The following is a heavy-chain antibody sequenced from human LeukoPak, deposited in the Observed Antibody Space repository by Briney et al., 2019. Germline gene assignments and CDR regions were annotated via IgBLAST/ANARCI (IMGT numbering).Heavy chain of an antibody. V-gene: IGHV3-64*01. CDR2: ISSNGGST. D-gene: IGHD7-27*01. CDR3: ARLRTGDPRYWHFDL. J-gene: IGHJ2*01. CDR1: GFTFSSYA. Sequence: GGSLRLSCAASGFTFSSYAMHWVRQAPGKGLEYVSAISSNGGSTYYANSVKGRFTISRDNSKNTLYLQMGSLRAEDMAVYYCARLRTGDPRYWHFDLWGRGTLVTVSS.